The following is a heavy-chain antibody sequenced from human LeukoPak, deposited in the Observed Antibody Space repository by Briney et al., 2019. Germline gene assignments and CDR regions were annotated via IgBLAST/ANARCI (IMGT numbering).Heavy chain of an antibody. V-gene: IGHV3-30*04. CDR1: GFTFSSYA. CDR2: ISYDGSNK. Sequence: GGSLRLSCAASGFTFSSYAMHWVRQAPGKGLEWVAVISYDGSNKYYADSVKGRFTISRDNSKNTLYLQMNSLRAEDTAVYYCAKDRDGSGNYYIPYFDYWGQGTLVTVSS. CDR3: AKDRDGSGNYYIPYFDY. D-gene: IGHD3-10*01. J-gene: IGHJ4*02.